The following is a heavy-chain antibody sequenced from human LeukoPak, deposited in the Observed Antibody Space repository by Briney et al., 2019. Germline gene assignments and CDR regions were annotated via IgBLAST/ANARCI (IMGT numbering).Heavy chain of an antibody. CDR1: GFSISNSA. D-gene: IGHD5-12*01. CDR3: AKGAYDYIEMGYFDY. J-gene: IGHJ4*02. Sequence: GGSLRLSCAASGFSISNSAMSWVRQAPGKGLEWVSLIVASSGSTFYADSVKGRFTISRDSSKNTLYLLMNSLRAEDMAVYYCAKGAYDYIEMGYFDYWGQGTLVTVSS. V-gene: IGHV3-23*01. CDR2: IVASSGST.